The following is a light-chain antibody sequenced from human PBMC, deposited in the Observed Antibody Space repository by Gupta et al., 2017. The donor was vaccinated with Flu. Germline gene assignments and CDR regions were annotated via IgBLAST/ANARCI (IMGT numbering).Light chain of an antibody. CDR3: AAWDDSLSGWV. CDR2: RNN. J-gene: IGLJ3*02. CDR1: SSNIGSDY. Sequence: RVTTSCSGSSSNIGSDYVNWYQHLPGTAPKVLIYRNNQRPSGVPDRFSGSKSGTSASLAISGLQSEDEADYYCAAWDDSLSGWVFGGGTKLTVL. V-gene: IGLV1-47*01.